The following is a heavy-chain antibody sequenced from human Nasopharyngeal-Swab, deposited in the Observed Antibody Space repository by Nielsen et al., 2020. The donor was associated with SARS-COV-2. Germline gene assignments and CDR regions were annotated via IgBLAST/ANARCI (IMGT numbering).Heavy chain of an antibody. CDR2: ISWNSGSI. Sequence: GGSLRLSCAASGFTFDDYAMHWVRQAPGKGLEWVSGISWNSGSIGYADSVKGRFTISRDNAKNSLYLQMNSLRAEDTALYYCAKDLSSAYYYGSGSYAYYFDYWGQGTLVTVSS. J-gene: IGHJ4*02. V-gene: IGHV3-9*01. CDR3: AKDLSSAYYYGSGSYAYYFDY. CDR1: GFTFDDYA. D-gene: IGHD3-10*01.